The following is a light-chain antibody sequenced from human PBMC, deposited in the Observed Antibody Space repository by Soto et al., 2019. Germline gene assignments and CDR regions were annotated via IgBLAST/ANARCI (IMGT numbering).Light chain of an antibody. CDR1: QSLNNW. Sequence: DIQMTQSPSTLSASVGDRVTITCRASQSLNNWLAWYQQKPGKAPKLLIYRAYSLESGVPSRFSGSGSGTEFTLTISSLQPDDFATYYCQQYNSYSWTFGQGTKVDIK. J-gene: IGKJ1*01. V-gene: IGKV1-5*03. CDR2: RAY. CDR3: QQYNSYSWT.